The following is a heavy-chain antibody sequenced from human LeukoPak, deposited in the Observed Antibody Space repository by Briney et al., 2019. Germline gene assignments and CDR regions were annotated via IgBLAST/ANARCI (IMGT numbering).Heavy chain of an antibody. Sequence: GGSLRLSCAASGFTFSSYAMHWVRQAPGKGLEWVAVISYDGSNKYYADSVKGRFTISRDNSKNTLYLQMNSLRAEDTAVYYCAKEGDRYSYGYGLGVSHFDYWGQGTLVTVSS. V-gene: IGHV3-30-3*01. CDR2: ISYDGSNK. D-gene: IGHD5-18*01. CDR3: AKEGDRYSYGYGLGVSHFDY. CDR1: GFTFSSYA. J-gene: IGHJ4*02.